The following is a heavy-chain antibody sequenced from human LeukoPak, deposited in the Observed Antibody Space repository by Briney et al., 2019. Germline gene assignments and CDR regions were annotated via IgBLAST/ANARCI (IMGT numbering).Heavy chain of an antibody. CDR3: ARDSATPAAIGDAFDI. CDR2: ISAYNGNT. J-gene: IGHJ3*02. CDR1: GYTFTSYG. V-gene: IGHV1-18*01. D-gene: IGHD2-2*01. Sequence: GASVKVSCKASGYTFTSYGISWVRQAPGQGLEWMGWISAYNGNTNYAQKLQGRVTMTTDTSTSTAYMELRSLRSDDTAVYYCARDSATPAAIGDAFDIWGQGTMVTVSS.